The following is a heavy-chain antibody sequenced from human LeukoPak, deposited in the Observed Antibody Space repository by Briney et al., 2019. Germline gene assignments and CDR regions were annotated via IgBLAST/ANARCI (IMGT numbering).Heavy chain of an antibody. CDR3: ARGRYCGGGRCYFDY. J-gene: IGHJ4*02. V-gene: IGHV3-48*03. D-gene: IGHD2-15*01. Sequence: PGGSLRLSCAASGFTFSSYELNWVRQAPGKGLEWVSYIGSSGSTMYYPDSVKGRFTISRDNAKNSLYLQMNSLRAEDTAVYYCARGRYCGGGRCYFDYWGQGTLVTVSS. CDR1: GFTFSSYE. CDR2: IGSSGSTM.